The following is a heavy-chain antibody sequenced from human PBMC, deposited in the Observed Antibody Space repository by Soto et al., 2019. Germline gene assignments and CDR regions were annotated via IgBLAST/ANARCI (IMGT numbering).Heavy chain of an antibody. Sequence: QVQLQQWGAGLLKPSETLSLTCAVYGGSFSGYYWSWIRQPPGKGREWIGEINHSGSTNYNPSLKSRVTISVDTSKNQFSLKLSSVTAADTAVYYCARGLGCSCGSCYLSWFDPWGQGTLVTVSS. CDR3: ARGLGCSCGSCYLSWFDP. CDR1: GGSFSGYY. CDR2: INHSGST. D-gene: IGHD2-15*01. J-gene: IGHJ5*02. V-gene: IGHV4-34*01.